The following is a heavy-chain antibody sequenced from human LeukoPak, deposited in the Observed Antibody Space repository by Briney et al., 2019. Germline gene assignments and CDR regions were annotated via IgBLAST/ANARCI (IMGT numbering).Heavy chain of an antibody. CDR1: GFPFSDAW. Sequence: GGSLGLSCAASGFPFSDAWMSWVRQAPEKGLEWVGRIESKTDSGTTEYAAPVKGRFTISRDDSKNTLYLQMNSLKTEDTAVYYCTRDEGDDYFDNWGQGTLVTVSS. D-gene: IGHD3-16*01. V-gene: IGHV3-15*04. CDR2: IESKTDSGTT. J-gene: IGHJ4*02. CDR3: TRDEGDDYFDN.